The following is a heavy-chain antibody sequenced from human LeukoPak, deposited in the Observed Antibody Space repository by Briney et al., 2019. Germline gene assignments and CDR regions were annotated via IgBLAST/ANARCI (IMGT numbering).Heavy chain of an antibody. Sequence: GGSLRLSCVASGFTLSSYSMSWVRQAPGKGLEWVSYIDASSSTIYYADSVKGRFTVSRDNAKNSLYLQMKSLRAEDTTGYYCARDMGYSGSWPGYFDYWGQGVLVTVSS. CDR3: ARDMGYSGSWPGYFDY. D-gene: IGHD1-26*01. CDR2: IDASSSTI. J-gene: IGHJ4*02. CDR1: GFTLSSYS. V-gene: IGHV3-48*04.